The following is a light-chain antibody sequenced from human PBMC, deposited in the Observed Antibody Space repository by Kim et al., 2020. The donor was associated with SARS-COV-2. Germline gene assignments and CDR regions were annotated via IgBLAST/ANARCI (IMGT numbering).Light chain of an antibody. V-gene: IGKV3-20*01. J-gene: IGKJ1*01. Sequence: LSPGERSTLSCRATQSVNNFLAWYQQKRGQAPRLLIYGASRRATGIQDRFSGSGSGTDFTLTISRLEPEDFAVYYCQQYGSSLQTFGQGTKVDIK. CDR3: QQYGSSLQT. CDR2: GAS. CDR1: QSVNNF.